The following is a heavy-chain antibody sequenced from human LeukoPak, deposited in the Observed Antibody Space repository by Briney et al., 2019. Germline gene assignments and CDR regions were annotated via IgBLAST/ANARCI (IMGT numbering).Heavy chain of an antibody. J-gene: IGHJ5*02. Sequence: PGGSLRLSCAGSGFTFSSYWIHWVRQAPGKGLVWVSRINSDGSSISYADSVKGRFTISRDNAKNTVYLQMNSLRAEDTAVYYCARGRITMVRGVGRGLGTWGQGTLVTVSS. CDR1: GFTFSSYW. V-gene: IGHV3-74*01. D-gene: IGHD3-10*01. CDR2: INSDGSSI. CDR3: ARGRITMVRGVGRGLGT.